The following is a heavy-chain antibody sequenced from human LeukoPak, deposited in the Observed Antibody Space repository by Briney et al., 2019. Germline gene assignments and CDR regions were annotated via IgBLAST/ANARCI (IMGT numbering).Heavy chain of an antibody. D-gene: IGHD5-24*01. CDR2: ISYDGSDK. CDR3: ARVVEEDGHKLFDY. V-gene: IGHV3-30*04. J-gene: IGHJ4*02. CDR1: GFTFSSYA. Sequence: ARSHRLSCAASGFTFSSYAMHWVRQAPGNGLEWVAVISYDGSDKYYADSVKGRFTISRDNSKNTLYLQMNSLRAEDTAVYYCARVVEEDGHKLFDYWGQGTRVTVSS.